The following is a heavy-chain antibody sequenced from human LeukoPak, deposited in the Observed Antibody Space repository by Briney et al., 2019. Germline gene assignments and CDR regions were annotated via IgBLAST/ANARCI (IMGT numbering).Heavy chain of an antibody. CDR1: GYTFTSYG. Sequence: GASVKVSCKASGYTFTSYGISWVRQAPGQGLEWMGWISAYNGNTNYAQKLQGRVTMTTDTSTSTAYMELRSLRSDDTAVYYCARASYYDFWSGYYCLDYWGQGTLVTVSS. CDR2: ISAYNGNT. V-gene: IGHV1-18*01. J-gene: IGHJ4*02. CDR3: ARASYYDFWSGYYCLDY. D-gene: IGHD3-3*01.